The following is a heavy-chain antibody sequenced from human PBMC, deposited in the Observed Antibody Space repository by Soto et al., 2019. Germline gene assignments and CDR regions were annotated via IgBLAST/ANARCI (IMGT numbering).Heavy chain of an antibody. V-gene: IGHV1-2*02. J-gene: IGHJ6*02. CDR2: INPQTGGT. Sequence: ASEKVSCKASGYTFTGYYIHWVREAPGQGLEWMGWINPQTGGTSYAQKFQGRATLSRDTSINTAYLELSRLRFDDAAVYFCARERYQVISDGMDVWGQGTTVTVSS. CDR1: GYTFTGYY. CDR3: ARERYQVISDGMDV. D-gene: IGHD2-2*01.